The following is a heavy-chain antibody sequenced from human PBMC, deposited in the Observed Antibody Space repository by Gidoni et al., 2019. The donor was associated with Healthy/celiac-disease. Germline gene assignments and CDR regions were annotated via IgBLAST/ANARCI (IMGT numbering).Heavy chain of an antibody. CDR1: GYSFTSYW. J-gene: IGHJ5*02. D-gene: IGHD3-22*01. CDR2: IYPGDSDT. V-gene: IGHV5-51*01. Sequence: EVQLVQSGAEVKKPGESLKISCKGSGYSFTSYWIGWVRQMPGKGLEWMGIIYPGDSDTRYSPSFQGQVTISADKSISTAYLQWSSLKASDTAMYYCARLVPPLGYYDSSGYYSWGTNLNNKYNWFDPWGQGTLVTVSS. CDR3: ARLVPPLGYYDSSGYYSWGTNLNNKYNWFDP.